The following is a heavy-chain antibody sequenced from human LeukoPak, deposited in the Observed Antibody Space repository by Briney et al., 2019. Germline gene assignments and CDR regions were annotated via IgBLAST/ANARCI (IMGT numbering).Heavy chain of an antibody. CDR1: GYTFTSYY. D-gene: IGHD6-6*01. CDR3: AREYSSSSARNYFDY. CDR2: INPSGGST. J-gene: IGHJ4*02. Sequence: ASVKVSCKASGYTFTSYYMHWVRQAPGQGLEWMGIINPSGGSTSYAQKFQGRVTMTRDMSTSTVYMELSSLRSEDTAVYYCAREYSSSSARNYFDYWGQGTLVTVSS. V-gene: IGHV1-46*01.